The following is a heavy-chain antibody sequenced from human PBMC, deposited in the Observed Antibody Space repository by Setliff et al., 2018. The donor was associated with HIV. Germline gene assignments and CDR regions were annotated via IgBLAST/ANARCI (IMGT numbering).Heavy chain of an antibody. D-gene: IGHD3-3*01. CDR2: IFYSGIT. V-gene: IGHV4-39*01. CDR1: GGSFTSRSYY. J-gene: IGHJ3*02. Sequence: PSETLSLTCTVSGGSFTSRSYYWGWIRQPPGKGLEWIGSIFYSGITYYNPSLKSRVTISVDTSKNQFSLNLTSVTAADTAVYYCARSKTFYDFWGGYYTHGAFKIWGLGQWSPS. CDR3: ARSKTFYDFWGGYYTHGAFKI.